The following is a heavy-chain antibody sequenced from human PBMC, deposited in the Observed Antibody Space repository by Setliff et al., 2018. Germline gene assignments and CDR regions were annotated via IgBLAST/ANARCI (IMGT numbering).Heavy chain of an antibody. CDR3: ARGGTFRYFDF. Sequence: SSETLSLTCNVSGVSIANTASYWSWIRQPPGKGLEFIGYVYYSGTANYSPSLRSRLTISVDTSKNQFSLKLRSVTAADTAVYYCARGGTFRYFDFWGQGAPVTVSS. CDR1: GVSIANTASY. V-gene: IGHV4-61*08. D-gene: IGHD5-12*01. J-gene: IGHJ4*02. CDR2: VYYSGTA.